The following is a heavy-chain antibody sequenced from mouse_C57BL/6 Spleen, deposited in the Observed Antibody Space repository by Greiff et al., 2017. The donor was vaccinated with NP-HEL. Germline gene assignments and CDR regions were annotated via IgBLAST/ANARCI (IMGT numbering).Heavy chain of an antibody. J-gene: IGHJ4*01. CDR2: IYPGSGSS. CDR1: GYTFTSYW. Sequence: QVHVKQPGAELVKPGASVKMSCKASGYTFTSYWITWVKQRPGQGLEWIGDIYPGSGSSNYNEKFKSKATLTVDTSSSTAYMQLSSLTSEDSAVYYCARDGGAMDYWGQGTSVTVSS. CDR3: ARDGGAMDY. V-gene: IGHV1-55*01. D-gene: IGHD1-1*01.